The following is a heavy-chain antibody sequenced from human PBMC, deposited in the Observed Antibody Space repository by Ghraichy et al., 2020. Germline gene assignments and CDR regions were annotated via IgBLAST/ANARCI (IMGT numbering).Heavy chain of an antibody. CDR1: GGSIRSYY. J-gene: IGHJ5*02. CDR3: ARVNRWGADS. V-gene: IGHV4-59*01. D-gene: IGHD3-16*01. CDR2: IYYSGSTNYNT. Sequence: SETLSLTCTVPGGSIRSYYWNWIRQPPGKGLEWIGYIYYSGSTNYNTNYNPSLKGRVTLSEEESKNQFSLQLRSVTAADTAVYYCARVNRWGADSWGQGTLVTVSS.